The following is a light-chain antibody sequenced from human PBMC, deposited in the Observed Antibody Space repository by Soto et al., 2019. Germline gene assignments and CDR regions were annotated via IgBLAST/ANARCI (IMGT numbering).Light chain of an antibody. J-gene: IGLJ2*01. CDR2: EVT. CDR1: STDVGGYNF. Sequence: QSVLTQPPSASGSPGQSVTISCTGTSTDVGGYNFVSWYQQHPGKAPKLIIYEVTRRPSGVPDRFSGSKSGNTASLAVSGLQGEDEADYYCSSYAGSNIVIFGGGTQLTVL. CDR3: SSYAGSNIVI. V-gene: IGLV2-8*01.